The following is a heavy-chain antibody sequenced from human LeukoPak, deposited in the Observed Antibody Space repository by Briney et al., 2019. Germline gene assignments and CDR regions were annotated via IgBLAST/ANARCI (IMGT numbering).Heavy chain of an antibody. Sequence: GGSLRLSCAASGFTFSSYAMSWVRQAPGKGLEWVSAISGSGGSTYSADSVKGRFTISRDNSKNALYLQMNSLRAEDTAVYYCAKGSPSYNWNDDAFDIWGQGTMVTVSS. V-gene: IGHV3-23*01. CDR3: AKGSPSYNWNDDAFDI. J-gene: IGHJ3*02. D-gene: IGHD1-1*01. CDR2: ISGSGGST. CDR1: GFTFSSYA.